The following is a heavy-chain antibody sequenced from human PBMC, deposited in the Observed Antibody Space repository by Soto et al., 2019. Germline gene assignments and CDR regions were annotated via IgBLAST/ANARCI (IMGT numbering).Heavy chain of an antibody. Sequence: SETLSLTCSVSGGSLSSYDYSCGWIRQPPGKGLEWIGSVYHGGNTYYNPSLKSRVTMSVDTSKMQFSLRLDSVTAADTAMYFCACPHGRSAFYYLDYWGPGTLVTVSS. V-gene: IGHV4-39*01. J-gene: IGHJ4*02. CDR2: VYHGGNT. CDR1: GGSLSSYDYS. CDR3: ACPHGRSAFYYLDY.